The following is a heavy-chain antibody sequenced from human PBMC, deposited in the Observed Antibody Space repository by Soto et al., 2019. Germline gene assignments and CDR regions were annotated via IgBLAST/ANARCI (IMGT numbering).Heavy chain of an antibody. CDR3: ARVSREVVTAAIDY. Sequence: PGGSLRLSCAASGFTFSSYWIHWVRQAPGKGLVWVSRINSDGSSTTYADSVKGRFTISRDNAKNTLYLQMTSLRAEDTAVYYCARVSREVVTAAIDYWGQGILVTVSS. CDR1: GFTFSSYW. D-gene: IGHD2-2*01. CDR2: INSDGSST. V-gene: IGHV3-74*01. J-gene: IGHJ4*02.